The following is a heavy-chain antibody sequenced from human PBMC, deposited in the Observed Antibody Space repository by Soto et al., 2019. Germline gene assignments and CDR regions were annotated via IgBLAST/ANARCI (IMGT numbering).Heavy chain of an antibody. CDR1: GYTFTSYG. Sequence: GASVKVSCKASGYTFTSYGISWVRQAPGQGLEWMGWISAYNGNTNYAQKLQGRVTMTTDTSTSTAYMELRSLRSDDTAVYYCARASGLDIVVVVAADLVWFDPWGQGTLVTVSS. V-gene: IGHV1-18*01. J-gene: IGHJ5*02. CDR3: ARASGLDIVVVVAADLVWFDP. D-gene: IGHD2-15*01. CDR2: ISAYNGNT.